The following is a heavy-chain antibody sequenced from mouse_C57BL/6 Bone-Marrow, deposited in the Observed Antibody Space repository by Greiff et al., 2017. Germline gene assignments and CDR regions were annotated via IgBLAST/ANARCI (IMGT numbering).Heavy chain of an antibody. CDR2: IHPNSGST. CDR3: AREELYYDYDVPLLDY. J-gene: IGHJ3*01. CDR1: GYTFTSYW. D-gene: IGHD2-4*01. V-gene: IGHV1-64*01. Sequence: QVQLQQPGAELVKPGASVKLSCKASGYTFTSYWMHWVKQRPGQGLEWIGMIHPNSGSTNYNEKFKSKATLTVDKSSSTAYMQLSSLTSEDSAVYYCAREELYYDYDVPLLDYWGQGTLVTVSA.